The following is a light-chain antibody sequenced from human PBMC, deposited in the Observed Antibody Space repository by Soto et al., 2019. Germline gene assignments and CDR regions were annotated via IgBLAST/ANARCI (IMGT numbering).Light chain of an antibody. CDR3: QSYDSSLSGYV. CDR1: SPNIRAGHD. Sequence: SVLTQPPPVSGAPGPGVTISFTGGSPNIRAGHDVHWYRQLPGTAPKLLIYGNNNRPSGVPDRFSGSKSGTSASLAITGLQAEDEADYYCQSYDSSLSGYVFATGTKVTVL. V-gene: IGLV1-40*01. J-gene: IGLJ1*01. CDR2: GNN.